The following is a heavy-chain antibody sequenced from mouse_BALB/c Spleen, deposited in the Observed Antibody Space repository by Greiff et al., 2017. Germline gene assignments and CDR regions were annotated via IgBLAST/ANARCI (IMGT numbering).Heavy chain of an antibody. CDR1: GFTFNTYA. V-gene: IGHV10-1*02. J-gene: IGHJ4*01. CDR2: IRSKSNNYAT. Sequence: EVKLVESGGGLVQPKGSLKLSCAASGFTFNTYAMNWVRQAPGKGLEWVARIRSKSNNYATYYADSVKDRFTISRDDSQSMLYLQMNNLKTEDTAMYYCVRFITTATAMDYWGQGTSVTVSS. D-gene: IGHD1-2*01. CDR3: VRFITTATAMDY.